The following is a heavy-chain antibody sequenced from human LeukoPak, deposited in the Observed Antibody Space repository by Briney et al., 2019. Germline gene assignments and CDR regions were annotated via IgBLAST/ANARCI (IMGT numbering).Heavy chain of an antibody. D-gene: IGHD6-13*01. Sequence: GRSLRLSCAASGFTFDDYAMHWVRQAPGKGLEWGSGISWNSGSIGYADSVKGRFTISRDNAKNSLYLQMNSLRAEDTALYYCAKDIAAAGTGWYFDLWGRGTLVTVSS. CDR2: ISWNSGSI. CDR1: GFTFDDYA. J-gene: IGHJ2*01. CDR3: AKDIAAAGTGWYFDL. V-gene: IGHV3-9*01.